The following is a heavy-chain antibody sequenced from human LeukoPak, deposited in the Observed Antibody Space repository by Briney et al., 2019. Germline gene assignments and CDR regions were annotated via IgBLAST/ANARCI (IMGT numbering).Heavy chain of an antibody. D-gene: IGHD3-16*01. CDR2: ISYDGSNK. Sequence: GGSLRLSCAVSGFTFSSYGMHWVRQAPGKGLEWVAVISYDGSNKYYADSVKGRFTISRDNSKNTLYLQMNSLRAEDTAVYYCAKGKDYHIDYWGQGTLVTVSS. V-gene: IGHV3-30*18. CDR1: GFTFSSYG. J-gene: IGHJ4*02. CDR3: AKGKDYHIDY.